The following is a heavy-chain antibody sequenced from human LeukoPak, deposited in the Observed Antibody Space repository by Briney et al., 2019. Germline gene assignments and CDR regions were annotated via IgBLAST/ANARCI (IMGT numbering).Heavy chain of an antibody. Sequence: PSETLSLTCTVSGGSISSSSYYWGWIRQPPGKGLVWVSRINSDGSSTSYADSVKGRFTISRDNAKNTLYLQMNSLRAEDTAVYYCATHGRGSSTKNLWGQGTLVTVSS. CDR1: GGSISSSSYY. CDR3: ATHGRGSSTKNL. V-gene: IGHV3-74*01. CDR2: INSDGSST. J-gene: IGHJ4*02. D-gene: IGHD6-13*01.